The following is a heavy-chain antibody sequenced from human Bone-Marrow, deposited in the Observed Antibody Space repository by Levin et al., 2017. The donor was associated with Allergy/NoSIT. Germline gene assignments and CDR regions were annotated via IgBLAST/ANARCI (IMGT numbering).Heavy chain of an antibody. CDR2: ISSSGGAT. V-gene: IGHV3-23*01. CDR3: TSLQPVTGGGAFDL. J-gene: IGHJ3*01. D-gene: IGHD2-15*01. CDR1: GFSFSTYA. Sequence: HPGGSLRLSCEASGFSFSTYALSWVRQGPGKGLEWVSAISSSGGATYYADSVTGRFTISRDNSENTLYLQMNSLRAEDTAVYYCTSLQPVTGGGAFDLWGQGTMVTVSS.